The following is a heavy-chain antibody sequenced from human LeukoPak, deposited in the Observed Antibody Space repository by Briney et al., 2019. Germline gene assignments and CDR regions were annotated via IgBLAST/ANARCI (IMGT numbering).Heavy chain of an antibody. Sequence: GTSLRLSCAASGFTFSSYGMHWVRQAPGKGLEWVSSISSSSSYIYYADSVKGRFTISRDNAKNSLYLQMNSLRAEDTAVYYCARFPATTGQRWGQGTLVTVSS. CDR2: ISSSSSYI. D-gene: IGHD1-14*01. CDR3: ARFPATTGQR. J-gene: IGHJ4*02. V-gene: IGHV3-21*01. CDR1: GFTFSSYG.